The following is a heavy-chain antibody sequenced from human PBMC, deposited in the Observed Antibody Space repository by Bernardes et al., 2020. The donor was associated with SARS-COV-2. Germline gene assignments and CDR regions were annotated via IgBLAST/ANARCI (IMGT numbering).Heavy chain of an antibody. D-gene: IGHD3-22*01. CDR2: IWYDGSNK. Sequence: SLRLSCAASGFTFSSYGMHWVRQAPGKGLEWVAVIWYDGSNKYYADSVKGRFTISRDNSKNTLYLQMNSLRAEDTAVYYCARDTNYYDREDAFDIWGQGTMVTVSS. CDR3: ARDTNYYDREDAFDI. CDR1: GFTFSSYG. V-gene: IGHV3-33*01. J-gene: IGHJ3*02.